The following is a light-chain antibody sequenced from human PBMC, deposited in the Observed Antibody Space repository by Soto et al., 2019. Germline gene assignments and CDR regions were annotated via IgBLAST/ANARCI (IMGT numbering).Light chain of an antibody. CDR3: MQALQTPT. J-gene: IGKJ1*01. V-gene: IGKV2-28*01. CDR1: QSLLHSNGYNY. Sequence: DIVMTQSPLSLPVTPGEPASISCRSSQSLLHSNGYNYLDWYLQKPGQSPQVLIYVCSNRASGVPDRFSGSGSGTDFTLKISRVEAEDVGVYYCMQALQTPTFGQGTKVDIK. CDR2: VCS.